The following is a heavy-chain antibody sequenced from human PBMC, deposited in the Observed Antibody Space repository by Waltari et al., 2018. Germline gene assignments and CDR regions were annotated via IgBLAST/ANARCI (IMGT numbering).Heavy chain of an antibody. CDR1: GGSISSSSYY. Sequence: QLQLQESGPGLVKPSETLSLTCTVSGGSISSSSYYWGWIRQPPGKGLEWIGSIYYSGRTYYNPSLKRRVTISVDTSKNQFSRKLSSVTAADTAVYYCASTYSSGWYSAFDIWGQGTMVTVSS. D-gene: IGHD6-19*01. CDR3: ASTYSSGWYSAFDI. CDR2: IYYSGRT. V-gene: IGHV4-39*01. J-gene: IGHJ3*02.